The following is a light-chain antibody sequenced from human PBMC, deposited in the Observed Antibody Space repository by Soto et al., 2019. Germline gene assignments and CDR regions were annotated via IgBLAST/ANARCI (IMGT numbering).Light chain of an antibody. CDR2: EDS. CDR3: QAWDSSVV. Sequence: SYELTQPPSVSVSPGQTASITCSGDKLGGKYVSWYQQKPGQSPVLVIYEDSKRPSGIPERFSGSNSGNTATLTISGTQAMDEADYYCQAWDSSVVFGGGTKVTVL. J-gene: IGLJ2*01. CDR1: KLGGKY. V-gene: IGLV3-1*01.